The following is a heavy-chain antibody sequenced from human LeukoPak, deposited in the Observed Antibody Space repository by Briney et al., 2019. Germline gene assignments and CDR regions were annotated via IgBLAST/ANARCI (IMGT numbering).Heavy chain of an antibody. D-gene: IGHD2-21*02. J-gene: IGHJ3*02. CDR2: IIPIFGTA. CDR3: AISLCGGDCFRSLSFDI. CDR1: GGAFSSYA. Sequence: SVKVSCKASGGAFSSYAISWVRQAPGQGLEWMGGIIPIFGTANYAQKFQGRVTITADESTSTAYMELSSLRSEDTAVYYCAISLCGGDCFRSLSFDIWGQGTMVTVSS. V-gene: IGHV1-69*13.